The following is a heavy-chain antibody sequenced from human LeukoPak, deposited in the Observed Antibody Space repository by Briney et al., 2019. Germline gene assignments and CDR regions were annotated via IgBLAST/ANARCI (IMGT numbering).Heavy chain of an antibody. D-gene: IGHD6-19*01. CDR1: RFTFSSYA. J-gene: IGHJ4*02. CDR2: ISYDGSNK. V-gene: IGHV3-30-3*01. Sequence: GGSLRLSCAASRFTFSSYAMHWVRQAPGKGLEWVAVISYDGSNKYYADSVKGRFTISRDNSKNTLYLQMNSLRAEDTAVYYCAREAGTILYWGQGTLVTVSS. CDR3: AREAGTILY.